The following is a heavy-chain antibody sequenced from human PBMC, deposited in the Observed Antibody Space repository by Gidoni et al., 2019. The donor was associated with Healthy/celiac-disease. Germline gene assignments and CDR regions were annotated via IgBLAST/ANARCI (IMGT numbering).Heavy chain of an antibody. V-gene: IGHV3-33*01. CDR2: LWYDGSNK. CDR1: GFTFSSYG. J-gene: IGHJ3*02. CDR3: ARDSIVGATGAFDI. Sequence: QGQLVESGGGVVQPGRSLRLSCAASGFTFSSYGMHWVRQAPGKGLGWVAVLWYDGSNKYYADSVKGRFTISRDNSKNTLYLQMNSLRAEDTAVYYCARDSIVGATGAFDIWGQGTMVTVSS. D-gene: IGHD1-26*01.